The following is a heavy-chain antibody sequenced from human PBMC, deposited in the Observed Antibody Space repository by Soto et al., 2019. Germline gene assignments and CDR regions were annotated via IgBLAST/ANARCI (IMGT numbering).Heavy chain of an antibody. CDR2: INHSGST. V-gene: IGHV4-34*01. CDR1: GGSFSGYY. J-gene: IGHJ5*02. Sequence: SETLSLTCAVYGGSFSGYYWSWIRQPPGKGLEWIGEINHSGSTNYNPSLKSRVTISLDTSKNQFSLNLSSVTAADTAVYYCATRWNDANWFDPWGQGTLVTISS. CDR3: ATRWNDANWFDP. D-gene: IGHD1-1*01.